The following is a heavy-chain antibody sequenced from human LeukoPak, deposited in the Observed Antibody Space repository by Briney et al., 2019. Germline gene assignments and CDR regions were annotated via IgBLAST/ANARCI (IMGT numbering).Heavy chain of an antibody. CDR1: GGSISSYY. D-gene: IGHD2-21*02. J-gene: IGHJ4*02. Sequence: PSETLSLTCTVSGGSISSYYWSWIRQPAGKGLEWIGRIYTSGSTNYNPSLKSRVTMSVDTSKNQFSLKLSSVTAADTAVYYCARGRGTFEAYCGGDCYFGYWGQGTLVTVSS. V-gene: IGHV4-4*07. CDR2: IYTSGST. CDR3: ARGRGTFEAYCGGDCYFGY.